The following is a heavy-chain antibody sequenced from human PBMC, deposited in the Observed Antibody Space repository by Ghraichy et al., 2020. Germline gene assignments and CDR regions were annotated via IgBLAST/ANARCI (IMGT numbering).Heavy chain of an antibody. J-gene: IGHJ6*03. CDR2: ISSSSSYI. V-gene: IGHV3-21*01. CDR3: ARDFGTEQLGRMDV. CDR1: GFTFSSYS. Sequence: GGSLRLSCAASGFTFSSYSMNWVRQAPGKGLEWVSSISSSSSYIYYADSVKGRFTISRDNAKNSLYLQMNSLRAEDTAVYYCARDFGTEQLGRMDVWGKGTTVTVSS. D-gene: IGHD6-6*01.